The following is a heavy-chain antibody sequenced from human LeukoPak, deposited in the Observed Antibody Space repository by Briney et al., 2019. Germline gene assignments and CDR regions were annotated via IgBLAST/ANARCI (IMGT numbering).Heavy chain of an antibody. CDR3: ARPFKYYGSGRFYFDY. J-gene: IGHJ4*02. V-gene: IGHV3-48*03. Sequence: GGSLRLSCAASGFTFSSYEMNWVRQAPGKGLEWVSYISSSGSTIYYADSVKGRFTISRDNAKNSLYLQMNSLRAEDTAVYYCARPFKYYGSGRFYFDYWGQGTLVTVSS. D-gene: IGHD3-10*01. CDR1: GFTFSSYE. CDR2: ISSSGSTI.